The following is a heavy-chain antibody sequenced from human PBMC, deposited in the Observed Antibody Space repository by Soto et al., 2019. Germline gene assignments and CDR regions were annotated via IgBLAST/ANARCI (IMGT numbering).Heavy chain of an antibody. CDR1: RFTFKNAW. J-gene: IGHJ3*02. D-gene: IGHD4-17*01. Sequence: GGSLRLSCAASRFTFKNAWMSWVRQAPGKGLEWVGRIKMETDGGTTDYAEPAKGRFSISNDDSKNSLFLHMNSLKTEDTAVYYCTADLGYGDYWVAFDIWGPGTTVTVSS. CDR2: IKMETDGGTT. V-gene: IGHV3-15*01. CDR3: TADLGYGDYWVAFDI.